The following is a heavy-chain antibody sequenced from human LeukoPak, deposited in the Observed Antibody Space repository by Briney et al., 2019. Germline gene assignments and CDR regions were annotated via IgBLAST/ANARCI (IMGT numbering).Heavy chain of an antibody. D-gene: IGHD3-10*02. V-gene: IGHV3-48*03. CDR2: ISSSGSTI. J-gene: IGHJ6*04. CDR3: AELGITMIGGV. Sequence: QTGGSLRLSCAASGITFSSYEMNWVRQAPGKGLEWVSYISSSGSTIYYADSVKGRFTISRDNAKNSLYLQMNSLRAEDTAVYYCAELGITMIGGVWGKGTTVTISS. CDR1: GITFSSYE.